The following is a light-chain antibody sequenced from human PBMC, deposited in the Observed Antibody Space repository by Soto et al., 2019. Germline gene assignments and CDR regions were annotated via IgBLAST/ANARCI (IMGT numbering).Light chain of an antibody. V-gene: IGKV3-11*01. Sequence: EIVLTQSPDTLSLSPGERATLSCRSSQSVRSSLAWYQQKPGQAPRLLIYDASNRATGIPARFSGSGSWTDFTLTISSLEPEDFAVYYCQLLSNWPPEVTFGPGTKVDIK. CDR1: QSVRSS. J-gene: IGKJ3*01. CDR3: QLLSNWPPEVT. CDR2: DAS.